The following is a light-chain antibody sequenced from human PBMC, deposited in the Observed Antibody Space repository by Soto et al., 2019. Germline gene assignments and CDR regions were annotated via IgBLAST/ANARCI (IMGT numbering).Light chain of an antibody. CDR3: QQCGGSPRT. CDR2: RVF. J-gene: IGKJ1*01. Sequence: EIVLTQSPGTLSLSPGERATLSCRASQSVGESLVWYQQKPGQAPRLLIYRVFNRATGIPDRFSGSGSGTDFTLTISRLEPEDFAVYYCQQCGGSPRTFGRGTKVERK. CDR1: QSVGES. V-gene: IGKV3-20*01.